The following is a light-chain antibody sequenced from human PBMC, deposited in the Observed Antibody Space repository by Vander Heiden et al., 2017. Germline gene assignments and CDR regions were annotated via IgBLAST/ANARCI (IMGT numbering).Light chain of an antibody. CDR1: QSVFYSSNNKNY. Sequence: DIVLTQSPDSLAVSLGDRATINCKSSQSVFYSSNNKNYLAWYQQKPGQPPKLLIYWASTRESGVPDRFSGSGSRTDFTLTISSLQAEDVAVYYCQQDDSTPLTFGGGTKVEIK. CDR3: QQDDSTPLT. CDR2: WAS. V-gene: IGKV4-1*01. J-gene: IGKJ4*01.